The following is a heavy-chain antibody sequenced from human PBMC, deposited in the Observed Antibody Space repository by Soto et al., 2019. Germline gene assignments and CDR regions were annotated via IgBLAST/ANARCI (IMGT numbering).Heavy chain of an antibody. CDR1: GFTFSAYN. CDR2: ISSSSSSI. D-gene: IGHD3-22*01. Sequence: GGSLRLSCAASGFTFSAYNMNWVRQAPGKGLEWVSSISSSSSSIYYADSVKGRFTISRDNAKTSLYLQVNSLRAEDTAVYYCARADYYDSSAYYFSGWFDPWGQGTMVTVS. V-gene: IGHV3-21*01. CDR3: ARADYYDSSAYYFSGWFDP. J-gene: IGHJ5*02.